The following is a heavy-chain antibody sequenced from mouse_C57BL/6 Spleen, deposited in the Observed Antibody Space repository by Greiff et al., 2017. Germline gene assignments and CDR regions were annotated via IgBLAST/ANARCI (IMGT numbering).Heavy chain of an antibody. CDR2: IRSKSNNYAT. CDR1: GFSFNTYA. CDR3: VRQGSPGLFDY. J-gene: IGHJ2*01. D-gene: IGHD3-2*02. V-gene: IGHV10-1*01. Sequence: EVQLVESGGGLVQPKGSLILSCAASGFSFNTYAMNWVRQAPGKGLEWVARIRSKSNNYATYYADAVKDRFTISRDDSESMLYLQMYNLKTEDTAMYYYVRQGSPGLFDYWGQGTTLTVSS.